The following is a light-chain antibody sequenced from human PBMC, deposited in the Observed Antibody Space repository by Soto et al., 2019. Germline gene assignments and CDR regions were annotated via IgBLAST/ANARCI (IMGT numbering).Light chain of an antibody. J-gene: IGKJ2*01. CDR3: QQYGSSPPYN. CDR1: QSVRNNY. Sequence: EVVLTQSPGTLSLSPGERATLSCRASQSVRNNYLAWYQQKPGQSPKLLIFGSSDRATGIPDRFSGSGSGTDFTLTISSLEPEDCAVYYCQQYGSSPPYNFGQGTKLEIK. V-gene: IGKV3-20*01. CDR2: GSS.